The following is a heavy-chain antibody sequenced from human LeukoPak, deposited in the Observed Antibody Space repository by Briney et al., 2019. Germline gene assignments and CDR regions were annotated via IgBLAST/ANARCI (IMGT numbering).Heavy chain of an antibody. D-gene: IGHD2-2*01. J-gene: IGHJ4*02. CDR2: ISYDGSNK. V-gene: IGHV3-30*10. Sequence: EWVAVISYDGSNKFYTDSVKGRFTISRDDFKNTLYLQMNSLRPDDTAVYYCADQRFGPPGYWGQGTLVTVSS. CDR3: ADQRFGPPGY.